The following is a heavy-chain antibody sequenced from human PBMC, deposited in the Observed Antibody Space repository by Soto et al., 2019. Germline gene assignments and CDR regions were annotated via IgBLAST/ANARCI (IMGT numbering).Heavy chain of an antibody. V-gene: IGHV4-59*08. Sequence: SETLSLTYTVSGVSISSYYWSWIRQSPGKGLEWIGYIYYTGITNYNPSLKSRVTISVDTSKNQFSLKLSSVTAADTAVYYCARLPSIVATEDYFDYWGQGTLVTVS. D-gene: IGHD5-12*01. CDR1: GVSISSYY. J-gene: IGHJ4*02. CDR2: IYYTGIT. CDR3: ARLPSIVATEDYFDY.